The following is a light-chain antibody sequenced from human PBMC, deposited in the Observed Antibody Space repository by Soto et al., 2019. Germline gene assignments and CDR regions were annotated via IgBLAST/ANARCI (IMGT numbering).Light chain of an antibody. CDR3: CSYAGDSYV. V-gene: IGLV2-23*02. CDR2: DVS. J-gene: IGLJ1*01. CDR1: SSDVGNYNL. Sequence: SVLTQPASVSGSPGQSITISCTGTSSDVGNYNLVSWYQQHPGKAPKLMIYDVSKRPSGVSNRFSGSKSGNTASLTISGLQADDEADYYCCSYAGDSYVSGTGTKVTVL.